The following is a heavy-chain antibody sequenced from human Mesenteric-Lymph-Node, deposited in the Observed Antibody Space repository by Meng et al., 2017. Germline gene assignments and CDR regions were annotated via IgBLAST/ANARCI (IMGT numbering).Heavy chain of an antibody. Sequence: ASVKVSCKASGYTFTDYCIHWLRQAPGQGLEWLGWINPNTGGTDSAQKFQGRVTMTRDTSISTAYMELSSLRSDDTAVYYCARGSAGSYDFWSGYYPSAFDIWGQGTMVTVSS. J-gene: IGHJ3*02. CDR3: ARGSAGSYDFWSGYYPSAFDI. CDR1: GYTFTDYC. V-gene: IGHV1-2*02. D-gene: IGHD3-3*01. CDR2: INPNTGGT.